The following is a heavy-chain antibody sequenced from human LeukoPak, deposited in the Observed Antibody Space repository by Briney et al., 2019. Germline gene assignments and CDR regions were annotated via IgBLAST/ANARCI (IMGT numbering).Heavy chain of an antibody. Sequence: GESLRLSCAVSGFTVSSNYMSWVRQAPGKGLEWVSVMLSGGSKYYADSVKGRFTISRHNSKNTLYLEINSLRPDDTAVYYCARGGGDYNPFDYWGQGTLVTVSS. CDR3: ARGGGDYNPFDY. J-gene: IGHJ4*02. CDR1: GFTVSSNY. CDR2: MLSGGSK. D-gene: IGHD4-17*01. V-gene: IGHV3-53*04.